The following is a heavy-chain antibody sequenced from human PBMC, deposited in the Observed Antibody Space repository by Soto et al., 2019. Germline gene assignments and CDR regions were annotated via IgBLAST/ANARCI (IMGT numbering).Heavy chain of an antibody. CDR1: GGSVSSGSYY. CDR2: IYYSGST. CDR3: TTDLPSHSSSWYYYYYYGMDV. V-gene: IGHV4-61*01. Sequence: SETLSLTCTVSGGSVSSGSYYWSWIRQPPGKGLEWIGYIYYSGSTNYNPSLKSRVTISVDTSKNQFSLKLSSVTAADTAVYYCTTDLPSHSSSWYYYYYYGMDVWGQGTTVTVSS. D-gene: IGHD6-13*01. J-gene: IGHJ6*02.